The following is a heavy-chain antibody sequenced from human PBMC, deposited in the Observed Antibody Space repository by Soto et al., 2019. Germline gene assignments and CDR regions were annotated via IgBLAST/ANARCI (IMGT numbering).Heavy chain of an antibody. D-gene: IGHD5-18*01. CDR3: ARGYSHGYFYELDV. CDR1: GGSFSDYA. V-gene: IGHV1-69*01. J-gene: IGHJ6*02. Sequence: QVQLVQSGAEVKKPGSSVKVSCKTYGGSFSDYAINWVRQAPGQGLEWMGGIIPMYGIANYAPDFQGRVTITADESTRTAYMEVCSLRSEATALFYCARGYSHGYFYELDVWGQGTTVTVSS. CDR2: IIPMYGIA.